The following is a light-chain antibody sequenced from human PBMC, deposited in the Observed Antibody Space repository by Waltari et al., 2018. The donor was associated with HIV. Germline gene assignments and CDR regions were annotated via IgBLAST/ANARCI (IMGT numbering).Light chain of an antibody. CDR1: ELGDKY. J-gene: IGLJ2*01. V-gene: IGLV3-1*01. CDR2: QDE. CDR3: QAWGSTTSGV. Sequence: SYEVTQPPSVAVSPGQTASITCSGYELGDKYTCWYQQKPGQSPLLVIYQDEKRPSGIPARFSASSSGHKATLTISGTLPMDEADYYCQAWGSTTSGVFGRGTKLTVL.